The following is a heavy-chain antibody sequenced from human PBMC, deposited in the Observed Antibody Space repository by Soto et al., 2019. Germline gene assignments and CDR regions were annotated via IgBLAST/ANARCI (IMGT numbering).Heavy chain of an antibody. Sequence: QVQLVQSGAEVKRPGSSVKVSCKAYGGDFSNFAISWVRQAPGQGLEWVGGIFPLLATATYTQKLHGRVAITADESTTTVCMELSSLRSDDTAVYYYARAVSQLVAGTHFASWGQGTLVTVSS. J-gene: IGHJ5*02. CDR2: IFPLLATA. CDR3: ARAVSQLVAGTHFAS. V-gene: IGHV1-69*01. D-gene: IGHD6-19*01. CDR1: GGDFSNFA.